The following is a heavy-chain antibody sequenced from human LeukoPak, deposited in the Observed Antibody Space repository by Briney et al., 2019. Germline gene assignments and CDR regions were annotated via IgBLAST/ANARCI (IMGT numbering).Heavy chain of an antibody. CDR1: GGSISSSSYY. J-gene: IGHJ5*02. V-gene: IGHV4-39*01. Sequence: PSETLSLTCTVSGGSISSSSYYWGWIRQPPGKGLEWIGSIYYSGSTYYNPSLKSRVTISVDTSKNQFSLKLSSVTAADTAVYYCAGDGGVAAIKWDTWGQGTLVTVSS. D-gene: IGHD6-19*01. CDR3: AGDGGVAAIKWDT. CDR2: IYYSGST.